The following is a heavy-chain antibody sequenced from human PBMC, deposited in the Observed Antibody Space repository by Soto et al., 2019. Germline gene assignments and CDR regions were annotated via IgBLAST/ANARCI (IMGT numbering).Heavy chain of an antibody. CDR1: GFTFSTYW. D-gene: IGHD2-2*01. CDR2: INTDRRTT. Sequence: PGGSLRLSCAASGFTFSTYWMYWVRQVPGRGPMWVAYINTDRRTTKYADSVKGRFTISRDNAKNSLYLQMNGLRAEDTAVYYYAKDRGRPIVVVPAALVPTVDPWGQGTLVTVSS. CDR3: AKDRGRPIVVVPAALVPTVDP. J-gene: IGHJ5*02. V-gene: IGHV3-74*03.